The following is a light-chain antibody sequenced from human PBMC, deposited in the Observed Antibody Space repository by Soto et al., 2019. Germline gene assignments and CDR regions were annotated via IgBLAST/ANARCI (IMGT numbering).Light chain of an antibody. V-gene: IGKV3-20*01. Sequence: EVVLTQSPRTLSLSPGDRATLSCRASQNIATTSLMWVQQKPGQAPRILIYGASTRAPGIPDRFGGTGSGADFTLSISRLEPDDLAVYYFYLYGTSPWAFGQGTKVEI. CDR2: GAS. CDR1: QNIATTS. CDR3: YLYGTSPWA. J-gene: IGKJ1*01.